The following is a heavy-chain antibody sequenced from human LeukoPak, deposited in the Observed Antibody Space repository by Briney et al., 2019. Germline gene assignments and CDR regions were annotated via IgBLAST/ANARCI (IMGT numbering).Heavy chain of an antibody. CDR1: GYTFTSYG. J-gene: IGHJ4*02. CDR2: ISAYNGNT. V-gene: IGHV1-18*01. CDR3: ARFRYYDFWSGYWSYFDY. Sequence: ASVKVSCKASGYTFTSYGISWVRQAPGQGLEWMGWISAYNGNTNYAQKLQGRVTMTTDTSTSTAYMELRSLRSDDTAVYYCARFRYYDFWSGYWSYFDYWGQGTLVTVSS. D-gene: IGHD3-3*01.